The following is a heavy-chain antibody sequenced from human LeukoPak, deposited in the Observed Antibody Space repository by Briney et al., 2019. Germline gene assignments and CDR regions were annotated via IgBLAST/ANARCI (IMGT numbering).Heavy chain of an antibody. CDR2: ISGSGGST. D-gene: IGHD3-10*01. J-gene: IGHJ4*02. Sequence: GGSLRLSCAASGVTFSSYAMSWVRQAPGKGLEWVSAISGSGGSTYYADSVKGRFTISRDNSKNTLYLQMNSLRAEDTAVYYCAKVEFTLWFGESHPSPAFDYWGQGTLVTVSS. CDR1: GVTFSSYA. V-gene: IGHV3-23*01. CDR3: AKVEFTLWFGESHPSPAFDY.